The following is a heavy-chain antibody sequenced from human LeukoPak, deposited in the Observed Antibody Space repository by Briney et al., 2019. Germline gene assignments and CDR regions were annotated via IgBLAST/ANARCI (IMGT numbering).Heavy chain of an antibody. Sequence: GFLRLSCAASGFTFNNYWMTWVRQAPGKGLEWVAHIHESGSYQNYVDSVKGRFTVSRDNTKSALYLQMSNPRAEDTAVYYCARDIPGGASFLDQWGQGTLVTVSS. CDR2: IHESGSYQ. CDR1: GFTFNNYW. CDR3: ARDIPGGASFLDQ. J-gene: IGHJ5*02. V-gene: IGHV3-7*01. D-gene: IGHD5-18*01.